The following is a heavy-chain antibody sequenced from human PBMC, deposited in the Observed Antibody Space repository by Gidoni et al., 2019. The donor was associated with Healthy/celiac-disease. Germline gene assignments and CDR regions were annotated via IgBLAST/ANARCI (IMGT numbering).Heavy chain of an antibody. D-gene: IGHD3-10*01. J-gene: IGHJ4*02. CDR1: GFTFSSYG. V-gene: IGHV3-33*01. Sequence: VQLVESGGGVVQPGRSLRLSCAASGFTFSSYGMHWVRQAPGKGLEWVAVIWYDGSNKYYADAVKGRFTISRDNSKNTLYLQMNSLRAEDTAVYYCARDRRYYGILYYFDYWGQGTLVTVSS. CDR3: ARDRRYYGILYYFDY. CDR2: IWYDGSNK.